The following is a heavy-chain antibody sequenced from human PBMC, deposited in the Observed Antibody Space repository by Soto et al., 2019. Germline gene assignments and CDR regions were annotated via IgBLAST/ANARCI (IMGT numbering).Heavy chain of an antibody. J-gene: IGHJ1*01. V-gene: IGHV3-33*01. CDR1: ASIFRGYG. D-gene: IGHD1-1*01. Sequence: QEQLVESGGGVVQPGRSLRLSCAASASIFRGYGMHWVRQAPGKGLAWVAVIWFDGSNKYYADSVKGRFTICRANSKDMLYLQMDSLRAEDTVLYKCARDGIGATAFRVFCDIWGQGPLVTVS. CDR3: ARDGIGATAFRVFCDI. CDR2: IWFDGSNK.